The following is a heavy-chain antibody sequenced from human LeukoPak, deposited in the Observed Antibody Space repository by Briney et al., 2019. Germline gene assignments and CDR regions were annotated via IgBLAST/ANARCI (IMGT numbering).Heavy chain of an antibody. CDR1: GFTFSYYS. CDR3: ASDHGYAFDY. Sequence: PGGSLRLSCVASGFTFSYYSMNWVRKAPGKGRGWVSYINSISGEIWYAASVKGRFTISRDDAKTSLYLQMNSLRAEDTAVYYCASDHGYAFDYWGQGTLVTVSS. V-gene: IGHV3-48*01. D-gene: IGHD5-12*01. CDR2: INSISGEI. J-gene: IGHJ4*02.